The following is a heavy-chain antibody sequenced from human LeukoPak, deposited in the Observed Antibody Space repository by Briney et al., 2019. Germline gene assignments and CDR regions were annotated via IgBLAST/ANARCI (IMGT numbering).Heavy chain of an antibody. CDR3: ARLTTTVTTAFYY. D-gene: IGHD4-17*01. J-gene: IGHJ4*02. V-gene: IGHV5-51*01. CDR1: GYSFPSYW. Sequence: GESLKISCKGSGYSFPSYWIGWVRQMPGKGLEWMGIIYLGDSDTRYSPSFQGQVTISADKSISTAYLQWSSLKASDTAMYYCARLTTTVTTAFYYWGQGTLVTVSS. CDR2: IYLGDSDT.